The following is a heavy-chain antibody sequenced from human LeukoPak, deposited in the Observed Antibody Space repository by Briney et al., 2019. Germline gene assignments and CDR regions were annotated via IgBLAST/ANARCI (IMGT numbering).Heavy chain of an antibody. CDR2: IWYDGSNK. D-gene: IGHD3-22*01. CDR1: GFTFSTYG. CDR3: ARDLLKVPPITTIVVAAYGLDV. J-gene: IGHJ6*02. Sequence: AGGSLRLSCAASGFTFSTYGTHWVRQAPGKGLEWVAVIWYDGSNKYYADSVKGRFTISRDNSKNTVYLQINSLRTEDTAVYYCARDLLKVPPITTIVVAAYGLDVWGQGTTVTVSS. V-gene: IGHV3-33*01.